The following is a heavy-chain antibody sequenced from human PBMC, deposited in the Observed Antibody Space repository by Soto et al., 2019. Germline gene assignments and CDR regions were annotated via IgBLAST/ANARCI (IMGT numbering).Heavy chain of an antibody. D-gene: IGHD3-10*01. J-gene: IGHJ6*03. CDR3: ARRRRMVRGVIDKYYYYMDV. V-gene: IGHV1-18*01. Sequence: ASVKVSCKASGYTFTSYGISWVRQAPGQGLEWMGWISAYNGNTNYAQKLQGRVTMTTDTSTSTAYMELRSLRSDDTAVYYCARRRRMVRGVIDKYYYYMDVWGKGTTVTVSS. CDR1: GYTFTSYG. CDR2: ISAYNGNT.